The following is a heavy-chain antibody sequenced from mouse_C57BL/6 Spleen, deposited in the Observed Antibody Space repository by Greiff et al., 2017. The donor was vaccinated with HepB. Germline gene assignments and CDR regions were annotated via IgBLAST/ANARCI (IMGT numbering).Heavy chain of an antibody. CDR2: INPNNGGT. CDR3: AIYYGSSSDWYFDV. Sequence: VQLQQSGPELVKPGASVKISCKASGYTFTDYYMNWVKQSHGKSLEWIGDINPNNGGTSYNQKFKGKATLTVDKSSSTAYMELRSLTSEDSAVYYCAIYYGSSSDWYFDVWGTGTTVTVSS. V-gene: IGHV1-26*01. D-gene: IGHD1-1*01. J-gene: IGHJ1*03. CDR1: GYTFTDYY.